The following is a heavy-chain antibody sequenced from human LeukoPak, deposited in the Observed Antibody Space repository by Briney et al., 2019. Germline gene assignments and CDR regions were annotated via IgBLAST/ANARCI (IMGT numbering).Heavy chain of an antibody. D-gene: IGHD5-18*01. CDR2: ISSSSTYI. CDR1: GFTFSDYS. CDR3: ARSNMDTAMITRSIGV. V-gene: IGHV3-21*01. Sequence: GGSLRLSCAASGFTFSDYSMNWVRQAPGKGLEWVSSISSSSTYIFYADSLKGRFTIPRDNAKNSLYLQMDSLRAEDTAVYYCARSNMDTAMITRSIGVWGQGTLVTASS. J-gene: IGHJ4*02.